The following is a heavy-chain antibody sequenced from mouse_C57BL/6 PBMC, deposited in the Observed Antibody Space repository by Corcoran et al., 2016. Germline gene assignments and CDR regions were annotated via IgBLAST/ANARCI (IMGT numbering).Heavy chain of an antibody. D-gene: IGHD1-1*01. CDR2: INPNNGGT. CDR3: ARGTYYSFAY. CDR1: GYTFTDYY. J-gene: IGHJ3*01. Sequence: EVQLQQSGPELVKPGASVKISCKASGYTFTDYYMNLVKQSHGKSLEWIGDINPNNGGTSYNQKFKGKATLTVDKSSSTAYMELRSLTSEDSAVYYCARGTYYSFAYWGQGTLVTVSA. V-gene: IGHV1-26*01.